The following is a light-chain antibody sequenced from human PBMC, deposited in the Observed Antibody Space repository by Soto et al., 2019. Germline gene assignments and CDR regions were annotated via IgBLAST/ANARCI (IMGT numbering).Light chain of an antibody. CDR3: CSFAGGFYV. CDR2: DVS. V-gene: IGLV2-11*01. CDR1: SSDVGGYNY. J-gene: IGLJ1*01. Sequence: QSVLTQPPSVSGSPGQSVTISCTGTSSDVGGYNYVSWYQQHPGKAPKVIIFDVSKRPSGVPDRVSGSKSGSTASLTISGLQPDDEGDYYCCSFAGGFYVVGTGTKVTVL.